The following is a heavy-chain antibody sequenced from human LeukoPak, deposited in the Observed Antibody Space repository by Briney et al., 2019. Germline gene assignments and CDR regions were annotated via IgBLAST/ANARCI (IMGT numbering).Heavy chain of an antibody. CDR2: IFYSGST. V-gene: IGHV4-59*08. Sequence: SETLSLTCTVSGGSISSYYWSWIRQPPGKGLEWIGYIFYSGSTNYNPSLKSRVTISVDTSKNQFSLKLSSVNAADTAVYYCARGGTMTTVPLWGQGTLVNGFS. D-gene: IGHD4-17*01. J-gene: IGHJ4*02. CDR3: ARGGTMTTVPL. CDR1: GGSISSYY.